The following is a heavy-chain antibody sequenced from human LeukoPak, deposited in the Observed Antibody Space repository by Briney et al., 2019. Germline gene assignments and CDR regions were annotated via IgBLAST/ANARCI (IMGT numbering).Heavy chain of an antibody. Sequence: SETLSLTCAVSGGSITTTNWWSWVRQPPGKGLEWTGEVHLSGATNYNLSLESRVSMSIDKSKNHLSLEVTSVTAADMAIYYCTRESGAFSPFGFWGQGTLVTVSS. CDR3: TRESGAFSPFGF. CDR1: GGSITTTNW. D-gene: IGHD1-26*01. V-gene: IGHV4-4*02. CDR2: VHLSGAT. J-gene: IGHJ4*02.